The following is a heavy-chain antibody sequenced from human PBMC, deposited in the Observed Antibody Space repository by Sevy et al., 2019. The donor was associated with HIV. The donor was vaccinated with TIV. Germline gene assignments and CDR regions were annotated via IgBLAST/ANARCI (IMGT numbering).Heavy chain of an antibody. CDR1: GGSISGYF. V-gene: IGHV4-59*13. J-gene: IGHJ2*01. CDR2: IYYSGTT. CDR3: ARGIAVTGTLYYWYFDL. Sequence: SETLSLTCTVSGGSISGYFWSWIRQPPGKGLEWIGHIYYSGTTNYNPSLQSRVSISVDTSKNQFSLKLSSVTAADTAVYYCARGIAVTGTLYYWYFDLWGRGTLVTVSS. D-gene: IGHD6-19*01.